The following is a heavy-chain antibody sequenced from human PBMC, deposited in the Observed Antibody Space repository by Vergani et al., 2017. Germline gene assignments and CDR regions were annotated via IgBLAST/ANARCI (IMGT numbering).Heavy chain of an antibody. Sequence: QLQLQESGPGLVKPSATLSLTCSVSGASIRSSNYYWGWIRQPPWKGLEWIASIYYSGSTYYNPSLKSRVTISVDTSKNHFSLKLSSVTAADTAVYFCARHSTVEWLVKLGWIDPWGQGILVTVSS. CDR1: GASIRSSNYY. CDR3: ARHSTVEWLVKLGWIDP. D-gene: IGHD6-19*01. J-gene: IGHJ5*02. CDR2: IYYSGST. V-gene: IGHV4-39*01.